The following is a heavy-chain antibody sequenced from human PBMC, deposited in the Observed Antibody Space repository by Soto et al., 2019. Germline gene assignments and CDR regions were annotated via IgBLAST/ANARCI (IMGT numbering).Heavy chain of an antibody. CDR2: IYYSGST. D-gene: IGHD3-22*01. CDR1: GGSISSSSYY. V-gene: IGHV4-39*01. CDR3: ARLDYYDSSGYYP. Sequence: PSETLSLTCTVSGGSISSSSYYWGWIRQPPGKGLEWIGSIYYSGSTYYNSSLKSRVTISVDTSKNQFSLKLSSVTAADTAVYYCARLDYYDSSGYYPWGQGTLVTVSS. J-gene: IGHJ5*02.